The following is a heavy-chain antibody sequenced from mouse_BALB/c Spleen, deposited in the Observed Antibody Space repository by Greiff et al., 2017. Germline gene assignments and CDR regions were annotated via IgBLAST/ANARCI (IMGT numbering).Heavy chain of an antibody. J-gene: IGHJ2*01. V-gene: IGHV3-8*02. CDR2: ISYSGST. D-gene: IGHD4-1*01. CDR1: GDSITSGY. Sequence: EVQLVESGPSLVKPSQTLSLTCSVTGDSITSGYWNWIRKFPGNKLEYMGYISYSGSTYYNPSLKSRISITRDTSKNQYYLQLNSVTTEDTATYYCARSPLGMGTLYYFDYWGQGTTLTVSS. CDR3: ARSPLGMGTLYYFDY.